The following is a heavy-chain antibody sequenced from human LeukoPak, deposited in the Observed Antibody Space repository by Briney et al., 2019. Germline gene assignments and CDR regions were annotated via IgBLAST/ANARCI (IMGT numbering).Heavy chain of an antibody. D-gene: IGHD3-16*01. J-gene: IGHJ3*02. CDR1: GLTPAYYW. CDR2: IQDDGRKT. Sequence: GGSLRLACAVYGLTPAYYWMTWVRQAPGEVLRWEAMIQDDGRKTHYTDSVRGRFSRSRDNARNSLFLQMKSLRDEDVDVYYCTRYPVWGALDIWGQGTMVTVSS. V-gene: IGHV3-7*01. CDR3: TRYPVWGALDI.